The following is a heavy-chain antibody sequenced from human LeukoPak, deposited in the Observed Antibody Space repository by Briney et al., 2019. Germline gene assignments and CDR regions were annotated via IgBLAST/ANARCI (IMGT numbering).Heavy chain of an antibody. Sequence: GGSLRLSCAASGFTFSSYWMTWVRQAPGKGLEWVANIKQDGSGIYYVDSVKGRFTISRDNAKNSLYLQMNSLRAEDTAVYYCARDHELTSAGNDFWGQGTLVTVSS. CDR3: ARDHELTSAGNDF. CDR2: IKQDGSGI. CDR1: GFTFSSYW. V-gene: IGHV3-7*01. D-gene: IGHD6-13*01. J-gene: IGHJ4*02.